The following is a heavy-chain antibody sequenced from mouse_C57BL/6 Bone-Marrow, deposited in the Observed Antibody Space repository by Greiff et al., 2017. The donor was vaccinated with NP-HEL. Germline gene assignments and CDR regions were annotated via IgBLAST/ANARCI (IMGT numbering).Heavy chain of an antibody. CDR1: GYTFTSYG. J-gene: IGHJ3*01. CDR2: IYPRSGNT. D-gene: IGHD2-2*01. Sequence: VKLMESGAELARPGASVKLSCKASGYTFTSYGISWVKQRTGQGLEWIGEIYPRSGNTYYNEKFKGKATLTADKSSSTAYMELRSLTSEDSAVYFCAHMVTTRAWFAYWGQGTLVTVSA. V-gene: IGHV1-81*01. CDR3: AHMVTTRAWFAY.